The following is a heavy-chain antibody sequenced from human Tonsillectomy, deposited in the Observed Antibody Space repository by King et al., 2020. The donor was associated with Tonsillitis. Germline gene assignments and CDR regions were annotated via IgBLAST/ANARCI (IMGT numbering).Heavy chain of an antibody. CDR1: GFTFSAYD. V-gene: IGHV3-30*04. CDR2: ISYDASNK. Sequence: VQLVESGGGVAQPGRSLRLSCAASGFTFSAYDMYWVRQAPGKGLEWVAVISYDASNKYYADSVKGRFTISRDNSKNTLYLQMDSLRAEDTAVYYCARNSPPDYWGQGTLVTVSS. CDR3: ARNSPPDY. J-gene: IGHJ4*02. D-gene: IGHD4-23*01.